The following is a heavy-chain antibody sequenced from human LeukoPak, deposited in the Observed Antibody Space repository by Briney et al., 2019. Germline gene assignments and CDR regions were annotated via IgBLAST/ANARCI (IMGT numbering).Heavy chain of an antibody. CDR2: IKQDGSEK. D-gene: IGHD3-22*01. Sequence: GGSLRLSCAASKFTFSSYSMNWVRQAPGKGLEWVANIKQDGSEKYYVDSVKGRFTISRDNAKNSLYLQMNSLRAEDTAVYYCARVIVDYYGMDVWGQGTTVTVSS. CDR1: KFTFSSYS. J-gene: IGHJ6*02. CDR3: ARVIVDYYGMDV. V-gene: IGHV3-7*01.